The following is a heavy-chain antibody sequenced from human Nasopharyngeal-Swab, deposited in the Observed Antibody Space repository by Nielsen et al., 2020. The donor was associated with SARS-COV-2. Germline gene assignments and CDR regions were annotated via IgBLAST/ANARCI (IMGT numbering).Heavy chain of an antibody. V-gene: IGHV4-59*01. CDR3: ARDSPLRSGPDFDY. D-gene: IGHD3-3*01. CDR1: GGSISSYY. CDR2: IYYSGST. J-gene: IGHJ4*02. Sequence: SETLSLTCTVSGGSISSYYWSWIRQPPGKGLEWIGYIYYSGSTNYNPSLKSRVTISVDTSKNQFSLKLSSVTAADTAMYYCARDSPLRSGPDFDYWGQGTLVTVSS.